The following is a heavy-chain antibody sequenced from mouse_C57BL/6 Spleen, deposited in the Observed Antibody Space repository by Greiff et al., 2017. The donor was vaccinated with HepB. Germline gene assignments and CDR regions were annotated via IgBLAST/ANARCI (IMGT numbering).Heavy chain of an antibody. V-gene: IGHV5-9*01. J-gene: IGHJ3*01. CDR2: ISGGGGNT. Sequence: EVQRVESGGGLVKPGGSLKLSCAASGFTFSSYTMSWVRQTPEKRLEWVATISGGGGNTYYPDSVKGRFTISRDNAKNTLYLQMSSLRSEDTALYYCAMPLGFAYWGQGTLVTVSA. CDR1: GFTFSSYT. CDR3: AMPLGFAY.